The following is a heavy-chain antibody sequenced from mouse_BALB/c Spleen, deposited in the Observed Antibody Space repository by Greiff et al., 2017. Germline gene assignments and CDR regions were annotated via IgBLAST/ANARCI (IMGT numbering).Heavy chain of an antibody. J-gene: IGHJ3*01. CDR2: IYPGDGDT. D-gene: IGHD2-2*01. Sequence: QVQLKESGAELVRPGSSVKISCKASGYAFSSYWMNWVKQRPGQGLEWIGQIYPGDGDTNYNGKFKGKATLTADKSSSTGYMQLSSLTSEDSAVYVCARGGLRRWFAYWGKGTLVTVSA. CDR3: ARGGLRRWFAY. CDR1: GYAFSSYW. V-gene: IGHV1-80*01.